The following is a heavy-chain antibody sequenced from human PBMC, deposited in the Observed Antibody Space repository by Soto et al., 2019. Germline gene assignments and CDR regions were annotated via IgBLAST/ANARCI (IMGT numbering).Heavy chain of an antibody. CDR3: VPEVGVKNFDY. J-gene: IGHJ4*02. D-gene: IGHD1-26*01. CDR1: GFTFRIQA. CDR2: ISYDGIQT. Sequence: GGSLRLSCEPSGFTFRIQAMHWVRQAPGKGLGWVAFISYDGIQTGYADSVKGRFTISRDNSKNTLYLQMNSLRPEDTSLYYCVPEVGVKNFDYWGQRAVLTVYS. V-gene: IGHV3-30*03.